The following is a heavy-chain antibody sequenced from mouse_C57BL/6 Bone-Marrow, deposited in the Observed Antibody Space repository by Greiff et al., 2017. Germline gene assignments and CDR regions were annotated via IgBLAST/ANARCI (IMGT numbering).Heavy chain of an antibody. J-gene: IGHJ4*01. Sequence: QVQLQQPGAELVMPGASVKLSCKASGYTFTSYWMHWVKQRPGQGLELIGEIDPSDSYTNYNQKFKGKSTLTVDKSSSTAYMQLSSLTSEDSVVYYCAREGLRNLYAMDYWGQGTSVTVSS. D-gene: IGHD2-4*01. V-gene: IGHV1-69*01. CDR3: AREGLRNLYAMDY. CDR1: GYTFTSYW. CDR2: IDPSDSYT.